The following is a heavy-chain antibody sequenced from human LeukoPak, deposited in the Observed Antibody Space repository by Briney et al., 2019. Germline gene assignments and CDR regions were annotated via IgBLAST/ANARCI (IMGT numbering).Heavy chain of an antibody. J-gene: IGHJ6*03. D-gene: IGHD1-7*01. Sequence: ASVKVSCKASGYTFTTYAMSWVRQAPGQGPEWMGWINTNTGNPTYAQGFTGRFVFSLDTSVSTAYLQISSLKAEDTAVYYCARVRTSSYYHYMDVWGKGTTVTVSS. CDR3: ARVRTSSYYHYMDV. V-gene: IGHV7-4-1*02. CDR1: GYTFTTYA. CDR2: INTNTGNP.